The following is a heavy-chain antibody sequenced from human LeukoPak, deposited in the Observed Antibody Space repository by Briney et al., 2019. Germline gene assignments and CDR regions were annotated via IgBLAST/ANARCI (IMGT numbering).Heavy chain of an antibody. J-gene: IGHJ4*02. Sequence: GGSLRLSCRPSGFNFGDYAVTWVRQAPGKGLEWVANIKQDGSEKYYMGSVLGRFIISRDNAKNSLYLQMDSLRVEDTALYFCSRAVRDGHNGDSWGQGTLVTVSS. CDR2: IKQDGSEK. D-gene: IGHD5-24*01. CDR3: SRAVRDGHNGDS. V-gene: IGHV3-7*01. CDR1: GFNFGDYA.